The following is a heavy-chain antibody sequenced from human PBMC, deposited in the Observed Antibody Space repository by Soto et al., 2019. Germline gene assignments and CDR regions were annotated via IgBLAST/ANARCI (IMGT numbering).Heavy chain of an antibody. CDR3: AKAEGAVEN. J-gene: IGHJ4*02. CDR2: ISYDGSNK. D-gene: IGHD3-16*01. Sequence: GGSLRLSCAASGFTFSSYGMHWVRQAPGKGLEWVAVISYDGSNKYYADSVKGRFTISRDNSKNTLYLQMNSLRAEDTAVYYCAKAEGAVENWGQGTLVTVSS. CDR1: GFTFSSYG. V-gene: IGHV3-30*18.